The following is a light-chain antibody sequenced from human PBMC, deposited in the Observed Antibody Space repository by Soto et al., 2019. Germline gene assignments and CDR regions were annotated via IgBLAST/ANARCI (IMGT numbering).Light chain of an antibody. CDR2: AYS. CDR1: NSNVGAGYD. CDR3: QTYDTNLSGWV. J-gene: IGLJ3*02. Sequence: QAVVTQPPSVSGAPGQRVTISCTGSNSNVGAGYDVHWYQQLPGAAPKLLIYAYSNRPSGVPGRFSGSKSGTSASLAITGLQAEDEADYYCQTYDTNLSGWVFGGGTKLTVL. V-gene: IGLV1-40*01.